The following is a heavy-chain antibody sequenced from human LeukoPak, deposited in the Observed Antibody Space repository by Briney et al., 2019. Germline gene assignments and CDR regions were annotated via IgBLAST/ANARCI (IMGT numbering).Heavy chain of an antibody. CDR2: IYSGGST. J-gene: IGHJ4*02. V-gene: IGHV3-53*01. CDR3: ARDTQVGATTYYFDY. D-gene: IGHD1-26*01. CDR1: GFIVSSNY. Sequence: GGSLRLSCAASGFIVSSNYMSWVRQAPGKGLEWVSVIYSGGSTYYADSVKGRFTISRDNSKNTLYLQMNSLRAEDTAVYYCARDTQVGATTYYFDYWGQGTLVTVSS.